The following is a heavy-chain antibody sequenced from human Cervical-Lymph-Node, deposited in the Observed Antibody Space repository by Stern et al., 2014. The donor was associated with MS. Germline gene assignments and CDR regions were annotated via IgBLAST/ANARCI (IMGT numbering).Heavy chain of an antibody. Sequence: QLGQSGPEVKKPGTSVTVSCKASGFTFTSSAVQWVRQARGQRLEWIGWIVVGSGNTNYAQKVQERVTITRDMSTSTAYMELSSLRSEDTAVYYCAAEPMYYSDSVGAFDIWGQGTMVTVSS. V-gene: IGHV1-58*01. J-gene: IGHJ3*02. D-gene: IGHD3-22*01. CDR3: AAEPMYYSDSVGAFDI. CDR2: IVVGSGNT. CDR1: GFTFTSSA.